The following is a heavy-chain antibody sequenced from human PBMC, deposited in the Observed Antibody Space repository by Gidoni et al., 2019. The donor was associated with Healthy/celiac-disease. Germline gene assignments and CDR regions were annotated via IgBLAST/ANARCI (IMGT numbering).Heavy chain of an antibody. CDR3: ATMYYYGSGSYRPSYYYYYGMDV. CDR1: GFTFRSHD. Sequence: QVQLVESGGGVVQPGRSLRLSCAASGFTFRSHDMHQVRQAPGKGLKWVAVISYDGSNKDYADAVKGRFTISRDNSKNTLYLQMNSLRAEDTAVYYCATMYYYGSGSYRPSYYYYYGMDVWGQGTTVTVSS. V-gene: IGHV3-30-3*01. J-gene: IGHJ6*02. D-gene: IGHD3-10*01. CDR2: ISYDGSNK.